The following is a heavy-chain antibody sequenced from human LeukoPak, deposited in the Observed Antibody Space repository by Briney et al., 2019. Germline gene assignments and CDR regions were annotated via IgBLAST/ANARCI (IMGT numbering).Heavy chain of an antibody. CDR2: INHSGST. CDR3: ARMGNYGGIPGSYYYMDV. CDR1: GGSFSGYY. D-gene: IGHD4-23*01. J-gene: IGHJ6*03. V-gene: IGHV4-34*01. Sequence: SETLSLTCAVYGGSFSGYYWSWIRQPPGKGLEWIGEINHSGSTNYNPSLKSRVTISVGTSKNQFSLKLSSVTAADTAVYYCARMGNYGGIPGSYYYMDVWGKGTTVTVSS.